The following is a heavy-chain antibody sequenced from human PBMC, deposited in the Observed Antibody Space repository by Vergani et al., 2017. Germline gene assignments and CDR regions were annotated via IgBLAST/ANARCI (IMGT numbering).Heavy chain of an antibody. CDR3: VKDRGASIGFDD. V-gene: IGHV3-30*02. D-gene: IGHD2-2*01. CDR2: IRYDGTTK. CDR1: GFIFSSHG. Sequence: QVQLVEWGGGVVQPGGSLRLSCTASGFIFSSHGMPWVRQAPGKGLEWVAFIRYDGTTKQYADSVKGRFTISRDNSKNMLYLQMDSLRPEDTAMFYCVKDRGASIGFDDWGQGTQVTVSS. J-gene: IGHJ4*02.